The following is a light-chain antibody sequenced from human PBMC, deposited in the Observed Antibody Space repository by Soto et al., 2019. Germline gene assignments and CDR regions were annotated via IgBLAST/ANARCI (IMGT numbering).Light chain of an antibody. CDR2: DAS. J-gene: IGKJ4*01. Sequence: EIVLTQSPATLSLSPGERVILSCRASQSVSSYLNWYQQKPGQAPRLLIYDASNRATGIPARFSGSGSGTDFTLTISSLEPEDFAVYYCQHRINWPLTFGGGTKPEIK. CDR1: QSVSSY. V-gene: IGKV3-11*01. CDR3: QHRINWPLT.